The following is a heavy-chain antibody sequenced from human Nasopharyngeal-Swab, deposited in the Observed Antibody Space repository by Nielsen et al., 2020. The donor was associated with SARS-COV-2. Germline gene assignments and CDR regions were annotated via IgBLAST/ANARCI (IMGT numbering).Heavy chain of an antibody. CDR2: IKQDGSEK. CDR3: ARNGTTYYDFWSGYYYYFDY. Sequence: VCEAAGQVLWRGDDIKQDGSEKYYVDSVKGRFTISRDNAKNSLYLQMNSLRAEDTAVYYCARNGTTYYDFWSGYYYYFDYWGQGTLVTVSS. D-gene: IGHD3-3*01. J-gene: IGHJ4*02. V-gene: IGHV3-7*01.